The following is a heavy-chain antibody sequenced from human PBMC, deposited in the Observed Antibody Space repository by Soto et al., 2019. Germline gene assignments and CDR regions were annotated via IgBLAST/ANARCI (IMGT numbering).Heavy chain of an antibody. V-gene: IGHV6-1*01. CDR1: GDRLFSNSSA. Sequence: PSQTLSLTCAISGDRLFSNSSAWNWIRQSPSRGLEWLGRTYYRSKWYNDYAVSVRGRISINPDTPKNQFSLQLNSVTPEDTAVYYFVIESYGAFNFYCMDAWGHGITVTVSS. J-gene: IGHJ6*02. CDR2: TYYRSKWYN. CDR3: VIESYGAFNFYCMDA. D-gene: IGHD4-17*01.